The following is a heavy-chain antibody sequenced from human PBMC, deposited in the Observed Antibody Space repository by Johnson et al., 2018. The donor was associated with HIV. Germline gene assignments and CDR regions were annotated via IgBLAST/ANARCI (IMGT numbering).Heavy chain of an antibody. CDR2: IKRQTDGGTT. CDR3: TTGISWYGAITFDI. V-gene: IGHV3-15*01. J-gene: IGHJ3*02. D-gene: IGHD3-10*01. Sequence: VQLVESGGGVVRPGGSLRLSCAASGFTFDDYGMSWVRQAPGKGLEWVGQIKRQTDGGTTDYSAPVKGRFIISRDDSKNTLYLQMNSLKTEDTAVYYCTTGISWYGAITFDIWGQGTMVTVSS. CDR1: GFTFDDYG.